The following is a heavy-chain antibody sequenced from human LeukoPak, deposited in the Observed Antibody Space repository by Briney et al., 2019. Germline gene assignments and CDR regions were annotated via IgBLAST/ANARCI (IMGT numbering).Heavy chain of an antibody. CDR1: GGSISSYY. J-gene: IGHJ3*02. V-gene: IGHV4-59*01. Sequence: SETLSLTCTVSGGSISSYYWSWIRQPPGKGLEWIGYIYYSGSTNYNPFLKSRVTISVDTSKNQFSLKLSSVTAADTAVYYCARDRYMRGDAFDIWGQGTMVTVSS. CDR2: IYYSGST. CDR3: ARDRYMRGDAFDI. D-gene: IGHD5-24*01.